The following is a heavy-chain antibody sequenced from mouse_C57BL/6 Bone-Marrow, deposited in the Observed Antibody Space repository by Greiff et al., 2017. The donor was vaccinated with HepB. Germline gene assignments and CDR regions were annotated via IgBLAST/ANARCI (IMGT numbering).Heavy chain of an antibody. CDR1: GYSITSGYY. CDR3: ARAGGGITTVVHFDY. Sequence: EVKLMESGPGLVKPSQSLSLTCSVTGYSITSGYYWNWIRQFPGNKLEWMGYISYDGSNNYNPSLKNRISITRDTSKNQFFLKLNSVTTEDTATYYCARAGGGITTVVHFDYWGQGTTLTVSS. D-gene: IGHD1-1*01. J-gene: IGHJ2*01. V-gene: IGHV3-6*01. CDR2: ISYDGSN.